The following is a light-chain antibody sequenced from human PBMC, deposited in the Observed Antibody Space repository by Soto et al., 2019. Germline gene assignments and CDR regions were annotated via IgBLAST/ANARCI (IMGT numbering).Light chain of an antibody. CDR1: QSVSSN. Sequence: EIVMTQSPATLSVSPGERATLSCRASQSVSSNLAWYQQKPGQAPRLLIYGASTRATGIPARFSGSGSGTEFTLTNSSLQSEDFAVYYCQQYNNWPFPFGQGTRLEIK. V-gene: IGKV3-15*01. CDR3: QQYNNWPFP. J-gene: IGKJ5*01. CDR2: GAS.